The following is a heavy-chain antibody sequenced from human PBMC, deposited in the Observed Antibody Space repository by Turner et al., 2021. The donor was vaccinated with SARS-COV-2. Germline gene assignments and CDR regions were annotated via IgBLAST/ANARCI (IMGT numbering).Heavy chain of an antibody. V-gene: IGHV4-34*01. J-gene: IGHJ5*02. D-gene: IGHD2-15*01. CDR3: ARGPRVVAPTTWFDP. CDR2: INHSGST. CDR1: GGSFSGYY. Sequence: QVQLQQWGAGLLKPSETLSHTCAVYGGSFSGYYWSWIRQPPGKGLECIGEINHSGSTNYNPSLKSRVTISVDTSKNQFSLNLSSVTAADSAVYYCARGPRVVAPTTWFDPWGQGTLVTVSS.